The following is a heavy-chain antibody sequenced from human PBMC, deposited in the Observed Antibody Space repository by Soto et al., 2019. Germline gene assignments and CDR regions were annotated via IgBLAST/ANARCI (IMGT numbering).Heavy chain of an antibody. CDR3: ARWGSSWDRSYFDY. CDR2: ISGSGGST. Sequence: EVQLLESGGGLVQPGGSLRLSCAASGFTFSSYAMSWVRQAPGKGLEWVSAISGSGGSTYYADSVKGRFTISRDDSKNTLYLQMKSLRAEETAVYYCARWGSSWDRSYFDYWGQETLVTVSS. V-gene: IGHV3-23*01. J-gene: IGHJ4*02. D-gene: IGHD3-16*01. CDR1: GFTFSSYA.